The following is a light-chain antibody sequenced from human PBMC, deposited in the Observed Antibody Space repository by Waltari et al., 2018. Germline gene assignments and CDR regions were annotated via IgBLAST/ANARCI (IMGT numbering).Light chain of an antibody. V-gene: IGKV3-11*01. J-gene: IGKJ2*02. CDR2: DAS. CDR3: QQRYNFGT. Sequence: EIVLTQSPATLSLSPGERATLSCRASPSVSRHLAWYQQKPGQAPRLLIYDASSRATGIPARFSGSGSGTDFTLTISSLEPEDFAVYYCQQRYNFGTFGQGTKLEIK. CDR1: PSVSRH.